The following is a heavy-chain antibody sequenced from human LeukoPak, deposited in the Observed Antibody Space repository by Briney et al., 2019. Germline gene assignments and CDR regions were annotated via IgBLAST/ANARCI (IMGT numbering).Heavy chain of an antibody. Sequence: TGGSLRLSCAASGFTFSSYAMSWVRQAPGKGLEWVSYISSSGSTIYYADSVKGRFTISRDNAKNSLYLQMNSLRAEDTAVYYCARTRPSGSLDDAFDIWGQGTMVTVSS. CDR2: ISSSGSTI. V-gene: IGHV3-48*03. CDR3: ARTRPSGSLDDAFDI. D-gene: IGHD1-26*01. J-gene: IGHJ3*02. CDR1: GFTFSSYA.